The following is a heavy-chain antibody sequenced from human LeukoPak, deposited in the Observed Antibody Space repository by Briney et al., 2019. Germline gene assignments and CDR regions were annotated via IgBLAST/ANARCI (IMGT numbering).Heavy chain of an antibody. Sequence: GGSLRLSCAASGFTFDDYAMHWVRQAPGKGLEWVSLISWDGGSTYYADSVKGRFTISRDNSKNSLYLQMNSLRAEDTALYYCAKGDYGGHYYYYCMDVWGKGTTVTVSS. J-gene: IGHJ6*03. CDR3: AKGDYGGHYYYYCMDV. CDR1: GFTFDDYA. D-gene: IGHD4-23*01. V-gene: IGHV3-43D*04. CDR2: ISWDGGST.